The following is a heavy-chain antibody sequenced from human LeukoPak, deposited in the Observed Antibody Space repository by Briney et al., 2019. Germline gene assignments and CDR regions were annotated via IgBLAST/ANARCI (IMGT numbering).Heavy chain of an antibody. J-gene: IGHJ4*02. CDR1: GGTFGSYA. CDR2: IIPIFGTA. V-gene: IGHV1-69*01. CDR3: ARALTRYCSSTSCYLGYFDY. D-gene: IGHD2-2*01. Sequence: SVKVSCKASGGTFGSYAISWVRQAPGQGLEWMGGIIPIFGTANYAQKFQGRVTITADESTSTAYMELSSLRSEDTAVYYCARALTRYCSSTSCYLGYFDYWGQGTLVTVSS.